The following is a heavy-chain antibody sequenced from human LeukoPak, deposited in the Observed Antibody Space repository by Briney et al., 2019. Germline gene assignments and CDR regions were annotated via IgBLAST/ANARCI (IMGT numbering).Heavy chain of an antibody. CDR1: RFTFRNHR. D-gene: IGHD3-10*02. J-gene: IGHJ6*04. CDR3: AELGITMIGGV. Sequence: GGSLRLSCVASRFTFRNHRMSWVRQAPGKGLEWVADIKQDGSEQYYLDSVRGRFTISRDNDKNSVYLQLTSLRVEDTAVYYCAELGITMIGGVWGKGTTVTISS. V-gene: IGHV3-7*01. CDR2: IKQDGSEQ.